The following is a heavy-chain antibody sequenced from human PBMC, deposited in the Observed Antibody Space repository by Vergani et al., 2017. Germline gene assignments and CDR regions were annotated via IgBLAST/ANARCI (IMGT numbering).Heavy chain of an antibody. V-gene: IGHV1-46*03. J-gene: IGHJ4*02. Sequence: QVPLVQSGAEVKKPGASVKVSCKASAYTFTSYYMHWVRQAPGQGLEWMGIINPSGGSTSYAQKFQGRVTMTRDTSTSTVYMDLSNLRSEDTAVYYCARPHGDILPPAPRRLDDWGQGTRVTVSS. CDR2: INPSGGST. CDR1: AYTFTSYY. CDR3: ARPHGDILPPAPRRLDD.